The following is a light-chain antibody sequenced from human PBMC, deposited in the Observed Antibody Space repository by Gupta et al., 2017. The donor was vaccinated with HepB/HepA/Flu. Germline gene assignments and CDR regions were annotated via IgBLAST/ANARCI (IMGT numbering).Light chain of an antibody. CDR2: AAS. Sequence: PSFLSASVGDRVTITCRASQAISSSLAWYQQKPGKAPKVLIYAASTLQSGVPSRFSGSRSGTEFTLTISSLQPEDFATYYCQQLNTYPWTFGQGTKVDIK. CDR3: QQLNTYPWT. V-gene: IGKV1-9*01. J-gene: IGKJ1*01. CDR1: QAISSS.